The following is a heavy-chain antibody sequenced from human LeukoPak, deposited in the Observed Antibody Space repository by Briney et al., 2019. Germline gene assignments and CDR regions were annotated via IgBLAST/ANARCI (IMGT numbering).Heavy chain of an antibody. Sequence: SETLSLTCAVYGGPFSGYYWSWIRQPPGKGLEWIGEINQSGSTNYNPSLKSRVTISVDTSKNQFSLKLSSVTAADTAVYYCASPLGPYYYDSSPLGAFDIWGQGTMVTVSS. CDR2: INQSGST. CDR1: GGPFSGYY. CDR3: ASPLGPYYYDSSPLGAFDI. V-gene: IGHV4-34*01. J-gene: IGHJ3*02. D-gene: IGHD3-22*01.